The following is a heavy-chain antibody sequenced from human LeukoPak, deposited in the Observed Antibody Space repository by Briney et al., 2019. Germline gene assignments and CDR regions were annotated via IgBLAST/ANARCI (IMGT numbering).Heavy chain of an antibody. Sequence: GGSLRLSCAASGFTVRSNYMSWVRQAPGKGLEWVSVIYRDGGTHYGDSVKGRFTISRDNSKNTLYLQMNSLRAEDTAVYYCAKEGCSGGSCHSDYFDYWGQGTLVTVSS. CDR1: GFTVRSNY. D-gene: IGHD2-15*01. CDR2: IYRDGGT. V-gene: IGHV3-53*01. CDR3: AKEGCSGGSCHSDYFDY. J-gene: IGHJ4*02.